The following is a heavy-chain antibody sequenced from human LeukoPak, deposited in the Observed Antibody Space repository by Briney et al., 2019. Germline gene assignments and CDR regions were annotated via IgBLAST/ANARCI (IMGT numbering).Heavy chain of an antibody. Sequence: GGSLRLSCAASGFTFSSYSMNWVRQAPGKGLEWVSSISSSSSYICYADSVKGRFTISRDNAKNSLYLQMNSLRAEDTAVYYCARDSMVRGVITNIDWFDPWGQGTLVTVSS. CDR1: GFTFSSYS. V-gene: IGHV3-21*01. CDR2: ISSSSSYI. CDR3: ARDSMVRGVITNIDWFDP. J-gene: IGHJ5*02. D-gene: IGHD3-10*01.